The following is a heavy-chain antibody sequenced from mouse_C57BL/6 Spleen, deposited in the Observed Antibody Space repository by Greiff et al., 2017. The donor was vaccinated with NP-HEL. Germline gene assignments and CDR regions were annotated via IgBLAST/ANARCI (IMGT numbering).Heavy chain of an antibody. CDR1: GYAFSSSW. Sequence: VQLVESGPELVKPGASVKISCKASGYAFSSSWMNWVKQRPGTGLEWIGRIYPGDGDTNYNGKFKGKATLTADKSSSTAYMQLSSLTSEDSAVYCCARAAQATRYAMDYWGQGTSVTVAS. J-gene: IGHJ4*01. CDR2: IYPGDGDT. V-gene: IGHV1-82*01. CDR3: ARAAQATRYAMDY. D-gene: IGHD3-2*02.